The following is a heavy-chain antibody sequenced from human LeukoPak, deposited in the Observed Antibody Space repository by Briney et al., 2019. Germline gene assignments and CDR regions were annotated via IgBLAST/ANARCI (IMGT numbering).Heavy chain of an antibody. V-gene: IGHV3-23*01. D-gene: IGHD3-22*01. J-gene: IGHJ4*02. CDR1: GFTFSSYA. CDR3: AKVARDYYDSSGFYYFDY. CDR2: TSGSGGST. Sequence: GGSLRLSCAASGFTFSSYAMSWVRQAPGKGLEWVSATSGSGGSTYYADSVKGRLTISRDNSKNTLYLQMNSLRAEDTAVYYCAKVARDYYDSSGFYYFDYWGQGTLVTVSS.